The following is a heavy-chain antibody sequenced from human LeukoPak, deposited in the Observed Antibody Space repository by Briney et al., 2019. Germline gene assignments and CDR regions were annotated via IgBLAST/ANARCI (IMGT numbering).Heavy chain of an antibody. J-gene: IGHJ4*02. D-gene: IGHD7-27*01. CDR2: IYSSGST. V-gene: IGHV4-4*07. CDR3: ARGPNRYYFDS. CDR1: GGSISNYY. Sequence: SETLSLTCTVSGGSISNYYWSWIRQAAGKGLEWIGRIYSSGSTNYTPSLKSRVTMSVDTSKNQFSLNLSSVTAADTAVYFCARGPNRYYFDSWGQGTLVTVSS.